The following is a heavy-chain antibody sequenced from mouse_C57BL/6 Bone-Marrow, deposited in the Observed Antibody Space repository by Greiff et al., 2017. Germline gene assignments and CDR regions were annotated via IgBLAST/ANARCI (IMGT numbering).Heavy chain of an antibody. CDR3: ARRPYAMDY. J-gene: IGHJ4*01. Sequence: QVQLKESGAELARPGASVKLSCKASGYTFTSYGISWVKQRTGQGLEWIGEIYPRSGNTYYNEKFKGKATLTADKSSRPAYMELRSLTSEDSAVYFCARRPYAMDYWGQGTSVTVSS. V-gene: IGHV1-81*01. CDR2: IYPRSGNT. CDR1: GYTFTSYG.